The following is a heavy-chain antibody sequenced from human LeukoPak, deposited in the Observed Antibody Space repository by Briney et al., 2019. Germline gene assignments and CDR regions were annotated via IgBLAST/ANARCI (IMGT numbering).Heavy chain of an antibody. V-gene: IGHV3-23*01. Sequence: PGGSLRLSCAASGFTFSSYGMSWVRQAPGKGLEWVSAISGSGGSTYYADSVKGRFTISRDNSKNTLYLQMNSLRAEDTAVYYCAKNPPITIFGVVIIEGHYFDYWGQGTLVTVSS. J-gene: IGHJ4*02. CDR1: GFTFSSYG. D-gene: IGHD3-3*01. CDR2: ISGSGGST. CDR3: AKNPPITIFGVVIIEGHYFDY.